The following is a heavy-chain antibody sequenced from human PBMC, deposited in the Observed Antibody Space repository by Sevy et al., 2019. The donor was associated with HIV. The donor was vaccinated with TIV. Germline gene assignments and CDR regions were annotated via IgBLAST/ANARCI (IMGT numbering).Heavy chain of an antibody. J-gene: IGHJ4*02. D-gene: IGHD3-3*01. V-gene: IGHV3-30*18. CDR1: GFTFSNYG. CDR3: AKDRRDFWSGYRTLDY. CDR2: ISYDGSNI. Sequence: GGSLRLSCAVSGFTFSNYGMHWVRQAPGKGLEWVAVISYDGSNIYYADSVKGRFTISRDNSKNTLYLQMNSLRAEDTAVYYCAKDRRDFWSGYRTLDYWGQGTLVTVSS.